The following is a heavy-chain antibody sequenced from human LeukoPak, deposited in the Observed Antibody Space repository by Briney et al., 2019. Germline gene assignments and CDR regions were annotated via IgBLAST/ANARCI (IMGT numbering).Heavy chain of an antibody. V-gene: IGHV4-4*02. D-gene: IGHD5-24*01. CDR2: IYHSGNT. J-gene: IGHJ4*02. CDR1: GGSVSSSNW. CDR3: ARMLQIATNGGYHFDY. Sequence: RSSETLSLTCAVAGGSVSSSNWWTWVRQPPGKGLQWIGEIYHSGNTNYNPSLTSRVTISVDKSKNQFSLKVSSVTAADTAVYYCARMLQIATNGGYHFDYWGQGTLVTVSS.